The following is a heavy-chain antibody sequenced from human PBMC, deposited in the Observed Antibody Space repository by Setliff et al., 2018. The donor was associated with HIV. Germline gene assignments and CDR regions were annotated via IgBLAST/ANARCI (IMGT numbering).Heavy chain of an antibody. CDR1: GYTFINYD. V-gene: IGHV1-8*03. D-gene: IGHD3-22*01. CDR3: ARGRGRYYDSRSYLDY. Sequence: ASVKVSCKASGYTFINYDIYWVRQTTGQGLEWMGWMNPDSGNTGYAQKFQGRVTISRNTSISTAHMELSGLRSEDTAVYYCARGRGRYYDSRSYLDYWGQGTLVTVSS. CDR2: MNPDSGNT. J-gene: IGHJ4*02.